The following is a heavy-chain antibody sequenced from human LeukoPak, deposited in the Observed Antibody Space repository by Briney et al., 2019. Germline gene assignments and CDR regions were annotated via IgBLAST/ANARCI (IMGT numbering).Heavy chain of an antibody. CDR2: ISISHGT. D-gene: IGHD6-19*01. CDR3: ARLRRNGNAWYADDS. V-gene: IGHV4-4*07. J-gene: IGHJ4*02. Sequence: SETLSLTCTVSGASVSSNYWSWLRQSAAKGLEWIGRISISHGTNYSPSLKSRVSMSVDASKNQFSLILTSATAAAAAVYYCARLRRNGNAWYADDSWGQGILVTVSS. CDR1: GASVSSNY.